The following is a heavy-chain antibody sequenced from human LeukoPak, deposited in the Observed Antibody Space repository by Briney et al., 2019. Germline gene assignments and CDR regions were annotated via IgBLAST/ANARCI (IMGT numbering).Heavy chain of an antibody. V-gene: IGHV1-69*06. CDR2: IILIFGTT. Sequence: SVKVSCKATGGTFNNYAVSWVRQAPGQGLEWVGTIILIFGTTNYAQKFQGRVTLTADKSTSTAFMDLSSLKYEDTAVYYCAGGGHGYWGPGTLVTVSS. J-gene: IGHJ4*02. CDR1: GGTFNNYA. D-gene: IGHD2-8*01. CDR3: AGGGHGY.